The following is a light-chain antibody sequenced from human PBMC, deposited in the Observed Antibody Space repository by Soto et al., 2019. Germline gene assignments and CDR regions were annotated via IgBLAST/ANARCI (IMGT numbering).Light chain of an antibody. Sequence: EIVMTQSPVTLSVSPGERATLSCRASQSVSSNLAWYQQKPGQAPRLLIYDASNRPTGIPARFTGSGSGTDFNLTISSLEPEDFAVYYCQQRSSWPPITFGGGTKVDIK. J-gene: IGKJ4*01. CDR3: QQRSSWPPIT. V-gene: IGKV3-11*01. CDR2: DAS. CDR1: QSVSSN.